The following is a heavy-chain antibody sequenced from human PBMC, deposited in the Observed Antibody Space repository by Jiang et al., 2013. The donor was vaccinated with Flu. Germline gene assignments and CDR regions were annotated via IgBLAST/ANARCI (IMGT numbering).Heavy chain of an antibody. V-gene: IGHV4-61*02. CDR1: GGSISSGSYY. Sequence: GLVKPSQTLSLTCTVSGGSISSGSYYWSWIRQPAGKGLEWIGRIYTSGSTNYNPSLKSRVTISVDTSKNQFSLKLSSVTAADTAVYYCARGKVDTAGGPFDYWGQGTLVTVSS. CDR3: ARGKVDTAGGPFDY. D-gene: IGHD5-18*01. J-gene: IGHJ4*02. CDR2: IYTSGST.